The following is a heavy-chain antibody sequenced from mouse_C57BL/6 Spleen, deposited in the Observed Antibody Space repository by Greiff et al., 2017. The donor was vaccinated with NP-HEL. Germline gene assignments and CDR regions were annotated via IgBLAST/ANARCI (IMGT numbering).Heavy chain of an antibody. CDR3: ARGRSNYVEEFAY. V-gene: IGHV5-6*01. Sequence: EVQVVESGGDLVKPGGSLKLSCAASGFTFSSYGMSWVRQTPDKRLEWVATISSGGSYTYYPDSVKGRFTISRDNAKNTLYLQRSSLKSEDTAMYYCARGRSNYVEEFAYWGQGTLVTVSA. J-gene: IGHJ3*01. D-gene: IGHD2-5*01. CDR1: GFTFSSYG. CDR2: ISSGGSYT.